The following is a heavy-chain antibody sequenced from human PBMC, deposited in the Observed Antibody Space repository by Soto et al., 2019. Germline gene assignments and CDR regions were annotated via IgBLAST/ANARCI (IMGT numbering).Heavy chain of an antibody. V-gene: IGHV1-69*01. CDR3: ARRSTVTTTMYYYYYYGMDV. J-gene: IGHJ6*02. CDR1: GGTFSSYA. D-gene: IGHD4-4*01. Sequence: QVQLVQSGAEVKKPGSSVKVSCKASGGTFSSYAISWVRQAPGQGLEWMGGIIPIFGTANYAQKFQGRVTITADESTSTADMELSSLRSEDTAVYYCARRSTVTTTMYYYYYYGMDVWGQGTTVTVSS. CDR2: IIPIFGTA.